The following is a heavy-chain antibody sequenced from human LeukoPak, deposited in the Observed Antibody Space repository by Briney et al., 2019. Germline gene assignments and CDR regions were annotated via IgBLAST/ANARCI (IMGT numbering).Heavy chain of an antibody. Sequence: SETLSLTCTVSGGSISSYYWSWVRQPPGKGLEWIGYIYYSGSTNYNPSLKSRVTISVDTSKNQFSLKLSSVTAADTAVYYCARLKWLRINWFDPWGQGTLVTVSS. J-gene: IGHJ5*02. CDR2: IYYSGST. CDR3: ARLKWLRINWFDP. V-gene: IGHV4-59*08. CDR1: GGSISSYY. D-gene: IGHD5-12*01.